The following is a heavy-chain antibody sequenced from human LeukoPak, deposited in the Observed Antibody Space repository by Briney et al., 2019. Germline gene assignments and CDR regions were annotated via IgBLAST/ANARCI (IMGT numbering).Heavy chain of an antibody. V-gene: IGHV3-9*01. CDR2: IYWNSVDV. CDR1: GFTVNDHA. J-gene: IGHJ4*02. D-gene: IGHD6-13*01. Sequence: GGSPRLSCTASGFTVNDHAMHWVRQVPGKGLEWVSGIYWNSVDVGYADSVKGRFTISRDNAKNSLYLQMDNLLPGDSALYFCAKDVSAGGLDYWGRGTLVAVSS. CDR3: AKDVSAGGLDY.